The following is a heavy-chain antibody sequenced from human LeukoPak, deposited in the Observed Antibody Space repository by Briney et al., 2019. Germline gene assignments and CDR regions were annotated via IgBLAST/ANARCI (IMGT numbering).Heavy chain of an antibody. Sequence: PSETLSLTCTVSGGSISSYYWSWIRQPPGKGLDWVGYIYYSGSTNYNPSLKSRVTISVDTSKNQFSLKLSSVTAADTAVYYCARVQPTRMGGAFDIWGQGTMVTVSS. CDR1: GGSISSYY. V-gene: IGHV4-59*01. J-gene: IGHJ3*02. CDR2: IYYSGST. CDR3: ARVQPTRMGGAFDI. D-gene: IGHD1-26*01.